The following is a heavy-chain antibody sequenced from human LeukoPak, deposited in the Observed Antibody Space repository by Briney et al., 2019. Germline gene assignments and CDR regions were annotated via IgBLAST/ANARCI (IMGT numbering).Heavy chain of an antibody. J-gene: IGHJ6*03. CDR2: IKQDGSEK. V-gene: IGHV3-7*01. CDR3: ARGGIAVAGTSENYYYYYMDV. D-gene: IGHD6-19*01. CDR1: GFTFSSYW. Sequence: GGSLRLSCAASGFTFSSYWMSWVRQAPGKGLEWVANIKQDGSEKYYVDSVKGRFTISRDNAKNSLYLQMNSLRAEDTAVYYCARGGIAVAGTSENYYYYYMDVWGKGTTVTVSS.